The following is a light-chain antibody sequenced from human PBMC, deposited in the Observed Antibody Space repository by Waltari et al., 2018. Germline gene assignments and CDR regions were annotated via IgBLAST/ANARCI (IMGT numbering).Light chain of an antibody. Sequence: QSALTQPPSASGSPGQSVTISFTGPRSDVGSYNSLSWYQQHPDKAPQLMIFEVSQRPSGVPDRFSGSKSGNTASLTVSGLQAEDEADYYCFSYAGSNNLVFGGGTKLTVL. CDR1: RSDVGSYNS. CDR3: FSYAGSNNLV. V-gene: IGLV2-8*01. CDR2: EVS. J-gene: IGLJ2*01.